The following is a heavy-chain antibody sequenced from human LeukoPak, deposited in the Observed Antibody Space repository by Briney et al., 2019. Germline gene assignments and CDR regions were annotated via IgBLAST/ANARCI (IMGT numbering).Heavy chain of an antibody. CDR3: ARHAIWFGEFYNWFDP. J-gene: IGHJ5*02. CDR1: GGSISSYY. D-gene: IGHD3-10*01. V-gene: IGHV4-4*07. Sequence: SETLSLTCPVSGGSISSYYWSWIRQPAGKGLEWIGRISTSGSTNYNPSLKSRVTMSADTSKKQVSLKLSSVTAADTAVYYCARHAIWFGEFYNWFDPWGQGTLVTVSS. CDR2: ISTSGST.